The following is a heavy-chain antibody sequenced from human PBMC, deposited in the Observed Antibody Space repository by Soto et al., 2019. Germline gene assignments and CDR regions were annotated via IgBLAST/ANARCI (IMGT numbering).Heavy chain of an antibody. Sequence: GGSLRLSCAASGFTFSSYAMSWVRQAPGKGLEWVSAISGSGGSTYYADSVKGRFTISRDNSKNTLYLQMNSLRAEDTAVYYCAKSLGGVHCSGGSCFDYYFDYWGQGTLVTVSS. CDR1: GFTFSSYA. CDR2: ISGSGGST. D-gene: IGHD2-15*01. J-gene: IGHJ4*02. CDR3: AKSLGGVHCSGGSCFDYYFDY. V-gene: IGHV3-23*01.